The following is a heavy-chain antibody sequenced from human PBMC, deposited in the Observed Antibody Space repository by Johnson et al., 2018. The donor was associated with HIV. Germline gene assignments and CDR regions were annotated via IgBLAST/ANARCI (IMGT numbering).Heavy chain of an antibody. J-gene: IGHJ3*02. CDR3: AGYSSSWYDAFDI. D-gene: IGHD6-13*01. CDR1: GFTFSSYG. CDR2: IRYDGSNT. V-gene: IGHV3-30*02. Sequence: VQLVESGGGVVQPGGSLRLSCAASGFTFSSYGMHWVRQAPGKGLEWVAFIRYDGSNTYDADSVRVRFTISRDNAKNSLYLQMNSLIAEDTALYYCAGYSSSWYDAFDIWGQGTMVTVSS.